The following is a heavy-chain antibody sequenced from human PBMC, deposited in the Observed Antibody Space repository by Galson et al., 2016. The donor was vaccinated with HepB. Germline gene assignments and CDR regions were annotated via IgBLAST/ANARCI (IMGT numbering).Heavy chain of an antibody. J-gene: IGHJ4*02. D-gene: IGHD1-7*01. V-gene: IGHV3-53*01. CDR1: GFTVNNNY. CDR3: ARDEIIGTTGDY. Sequence: SLRLSCAVSGFTVNNNYMSWVRQPPGKGLEWVSLIYSVGSTHYADSVKGRFTISRDSSKNTLYLQMNSLRAEDTAVYYCARDEIIGTTGDYWGQGTLVTVSS. CDR2: IYSVGST.